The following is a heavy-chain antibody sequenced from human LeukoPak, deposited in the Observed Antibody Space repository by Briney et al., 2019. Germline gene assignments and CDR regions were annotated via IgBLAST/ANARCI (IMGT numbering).Heavy chain of an antibody. CDR2: IYSGGST. CDR3: ARVLELPYFDY. D-gene: IGHD1-26*01. CDR1: GFTVSSNY. V-gene: IGHV3-53*01. J-gene: IGHJ4*02. Sequence: GGSLRLSCAASGFTVSSNYMSWVRQAPGKAREWVSVIYSGGSTYYADSVKGRFTISRDNSKNTLYLQMNSLRAEDTAVYYCARVLELPYFDYWGQGTLVTVSS.